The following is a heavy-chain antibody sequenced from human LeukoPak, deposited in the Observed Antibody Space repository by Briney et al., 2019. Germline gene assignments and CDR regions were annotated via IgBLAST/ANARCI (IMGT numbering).Heavy chain of an antibody. Sequence: PGGSLRLSCAASGFTFSNYNMNWVRQAPGKGLEWVSAISGSGGSTYYADSVKGRFTISRDNSKNTLYLQMNSLRAEDTAVYYCAKDVVNIAVAGFDYWGQGTLVTVSS. CDR2: ISGSGGST. V-gene: IGHV3-23*01. CDR3: AKDVVNIAVAGFDY. CDR1: GFTFSNYN. D-gene: IGHD6-19*01. J-gene: IGHJ4*02.